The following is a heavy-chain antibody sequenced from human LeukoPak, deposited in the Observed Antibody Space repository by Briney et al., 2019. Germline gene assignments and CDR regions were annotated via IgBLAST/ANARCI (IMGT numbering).Heavy chain of an antibody. CDR1: GLTFRSDW. CDR3: ARAYNYGSGTN. CDR2: INSDGSST. D-gene: IGHD3-10*01. J-gene: IGHJ4*02. V-gene: IGHV3-74*01. Sequence: GGSLRLSCAASGLTFRSDWMHWVRQAPGKGLVWVSRINSDGSSTTYADSVKGRFTISRDNAKNTLYLQINSLRAEDTAVYYCARAYNYGSGTNWGQGTLVTVSS.